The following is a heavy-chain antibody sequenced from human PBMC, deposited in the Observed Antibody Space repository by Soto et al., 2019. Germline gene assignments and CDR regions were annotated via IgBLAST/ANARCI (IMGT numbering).Heavy chain of an antibody. Sequence: GSLRLSCAASGFTFSSYAMSWVRQAPGKGLEWVSAISGSGGSTYYADSVKGRFTISRDNSKNTPYLQMNSLRAEDTAVYYCAKDSVRFEVVVAATLFFDYWGQGTRVTVSS. CDR1: GFTFSSYA. D-gene: IGHD2-15*01. V-gene: IGHV3-23*01. CDR3: AKDSVRFEVVVAATLFFDY. J-gene: IGHJ4*02. CDR2: ISGSGGST.